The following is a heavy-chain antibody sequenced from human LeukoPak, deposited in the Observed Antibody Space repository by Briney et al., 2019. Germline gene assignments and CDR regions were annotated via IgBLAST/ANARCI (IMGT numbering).Heavy chain of an antibody. CDR1: GFTFSIYA. D-gene: IGHD3-16*01. CDR3: VKTMVTFGGIIRADAFDI. Sequence: GGSLRLSCSASGFTFSIYAMHWVRQAPGKGLEYLSGINNNGGTTNYADSVKGRFTISRDNFKNTLYLQMSSLRPDDTAVYYCVKTMVTFGGIIRADAFDICGQGTMVTVSS. V-gene: IGHV3-64D*06. J-gene: IGHJ3*02. CDR2: INNNGGTT.